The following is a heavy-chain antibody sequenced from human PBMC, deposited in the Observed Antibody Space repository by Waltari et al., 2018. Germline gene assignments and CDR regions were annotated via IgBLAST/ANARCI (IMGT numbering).Heavy chain of an antibody. J-gene: IGHJ4*02. D-gene: IGHD3-3*01. CDR2: IRGSGGST. V-gene: IGHV3-23*01. CDR1: GFPFSSYA. CDR3: AKDLAEGFWDY. Sequence: EVQLLESGGGLVQPGGSLRLACAASGFPFSSYAMSWFRQAPGKGLEWVSAIRGSGGSTYYADSVKGRFTISRDNSKNTLYLQMNSLRAEDTAVYYCAKDLAEGFWDYWGQGTLVTVSS.